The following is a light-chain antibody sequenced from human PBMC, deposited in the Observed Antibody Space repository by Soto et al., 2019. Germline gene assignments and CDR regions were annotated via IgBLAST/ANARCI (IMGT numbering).Light chain of an antibody. CDR2: AAS. Sequence: DIQMTQSPSSLSASIGDIVTITCRASQTVNTYLHWYQQKPGKAPKLLIYAASNLQSGVPSRFSGSGSGTNFTLSLNSLQPEDFATYYCQQGYSNPWTFGQGTKVDIK. V-gene: IGKV1-39*01. J-gene: IGKJ1*01. CDR3: QQGYSNPWT. CDR1: QTVNTY.